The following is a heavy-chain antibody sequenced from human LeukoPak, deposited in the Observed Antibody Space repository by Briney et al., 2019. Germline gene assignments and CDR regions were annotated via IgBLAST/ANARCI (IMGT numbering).Heavy chain of an antibody. CDR2: IIPIFGTA. CDR1: GGTFSSYA. V-gene: IGHV1-69*05. Sequence: ASVKVSCKASGGTFSSYAISWVRQAPGQGLEWMGRIIPIFGTANYAQKFQGRVTITTDESTSTAYMELSSLRSEGTAVYYCATGGGGSYSYWGQGTLVTVSS. CDR3: ATGGGGSYSY. D-gene: IGHD1-26*01. J-gene: IGHJ4*02.